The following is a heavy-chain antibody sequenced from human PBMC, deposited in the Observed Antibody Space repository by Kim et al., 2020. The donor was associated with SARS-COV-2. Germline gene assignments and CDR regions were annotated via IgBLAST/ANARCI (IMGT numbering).Heavy chain of an antibody. V-gene: IGHV3-23*01. Sequence: GGSLRLSCAASGFIFSRFAMTWVRQAPGQGLEWVSVISDTGTYTAYADSVKGRFTMSRDNTKNMLYLQLNSLRVEDTAIYFCAKGGVNVGDYWGQGILVTVST. J-gene: IGHJ4*02. D-gene: IGHD3-16*01. CDR3: AKGGVNVGDY. CDR2: ISDTGTYT. CDR1: GFIFSRFA.